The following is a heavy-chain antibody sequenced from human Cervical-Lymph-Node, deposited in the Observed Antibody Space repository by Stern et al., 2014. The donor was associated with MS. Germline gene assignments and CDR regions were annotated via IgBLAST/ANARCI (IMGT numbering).Heavy chain of an antibody. D-gene: IGHD1-1*01. CDR2: ISANSGNT. J-gene: IGHJ4*02. CDR3: ARDRDWNLDY. CDR1: GYTFPTNG. V-gene: IGHV1-18*01. Sequence: VQLVQSGAEAMEPGASVKVSCKASGYTFPTNGISWVRQAPGQGLEWMGWISANSGNTKYAWKFQGRVTMTTDTSTTTAYMELRSLTSDDTAVYYCARDRDWNLDYWGQGTLVTVSS.